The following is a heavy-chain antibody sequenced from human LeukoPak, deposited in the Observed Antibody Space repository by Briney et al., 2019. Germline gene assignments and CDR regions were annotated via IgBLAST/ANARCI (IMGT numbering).Heavy chain of an antibody. CDR3: ARDITNFWSGYQPHYSYGMDV. J-gene: IGHJ6*02. D-gene: IGHD3-3*01. CDR1: GFTFSDYY. Sequence: GGSLRLSCAASGFTFSDYYMSWIHQAPGKGLEWVSYISSSSSYTNYADSVKGRFTISRDNAKNSLYIQRNSLRAEDTAVYSWARDITNFWSGYQPHYSYGMDVWGQGTTVTASS. V-gene: IGHV3-11*06. CDR2: ISSSSSYT.